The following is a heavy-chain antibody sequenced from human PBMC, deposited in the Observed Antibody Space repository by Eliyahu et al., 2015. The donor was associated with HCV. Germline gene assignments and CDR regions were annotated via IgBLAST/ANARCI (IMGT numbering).Heavy chain of an antibody. CDR1: GFXFSNAW. CDR3: TTTPQLVPSDDAFDI. V-gene: IGHV3-15*01. CDR2: IKSKTDGGTT. Sequence: EVQLVESGGGLVKPGGSLRLSCAASGFXFSNAWMSWVRQAPGXGLEWVGRIKSKTDGGTTDYAAPVKGRFTISRDDSKNTLYLQMNSLKTEDTAVYYCTTTPQLVPSDDAFDIWGQGTMVTVSS. D-gene: IGHD1-1*01. J-gene: IGHJ3*02.